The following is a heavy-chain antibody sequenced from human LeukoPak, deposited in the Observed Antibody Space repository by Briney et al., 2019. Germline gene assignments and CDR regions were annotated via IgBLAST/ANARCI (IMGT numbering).Heavy chain of an antibody. Sequence: PSETLSLTCTVSGGSISSSSYYWGWIRQPPGKGLEWIGSIYYSGNTYYNPSLKSRVTISVDTSKNQFSLKLSSVTAADTAVYYCARGSSSGWSLFDYWGQGTLVTVSS. V-gene: IGHV4-39*07. J-gene: IGHJ4*02. CDR1: GGSISSSSYY. CDR2: IYYSGNT. D-gene: IGHD6-19*01. CDR3: ARGSSSGWSLFDY.